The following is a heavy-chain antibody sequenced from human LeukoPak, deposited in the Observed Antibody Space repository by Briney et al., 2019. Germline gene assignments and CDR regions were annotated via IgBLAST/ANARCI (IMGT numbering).Heavy chain of an antibody. V-gene: IGHV3-53*01. CDR2: IYDSGTT. CDR1: GLTGSHNY. D-gene: IGHD6-19*01. Sequence: PGGSLRLSCAASGLTGSHNYMSWVRQAPGKGLEWVSVIYDSGTTYYADSVKGRFLIFRDTSKNTVDLQMNSLRVEDTAVYYCAGRRSSGWYAYWGQGTLVTVSS. J-gene: IGHJ4*02. CDR3: AGRRSSGWYAY.